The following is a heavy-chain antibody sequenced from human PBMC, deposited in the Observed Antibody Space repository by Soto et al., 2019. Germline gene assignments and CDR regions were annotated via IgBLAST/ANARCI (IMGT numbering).Heavy chain of an antibody. V-gene: IGHV4-59*01. Sequence: SETLSLTCTVSGGSINNYHWSWIRQPPGKGLESIGYIHSSGTTSYNPSLKSRATMSADTANNQLSLKLTSLTAADTAVYYCARNESDKGWFDLWGQG. CDR2: IHSSGTT. CDR3: ARNESDKGWFDL. CDR1: GGSINNYH. D-gene: IGHD2-21*02. J-gene: IGHJ5*02.